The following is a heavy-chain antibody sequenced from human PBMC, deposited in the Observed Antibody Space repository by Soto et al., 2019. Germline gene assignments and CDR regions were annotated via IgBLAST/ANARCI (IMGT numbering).Heavy chain of an antibody. CDR2: VIPVFGTA. V-gene: IGHV1-69*01. CDR1: GGTFSTYG. CDR3: ARDLGKYSTSYYYFYGLDV. Sequence: QVQLVQSGAEVQKPGSSVKVSCKASGGTFSTYGISWVRQAPGQGLEWMGGVIPVFGTANYAQKFQGRVTITADESRTTAYMELSSLRSEDTAVYYCARDLGKYSTSYYYFYGLDVWGQGTTVTVSS. J-gene: IGHJ6*02. D-gene: IGHD6-6*01.